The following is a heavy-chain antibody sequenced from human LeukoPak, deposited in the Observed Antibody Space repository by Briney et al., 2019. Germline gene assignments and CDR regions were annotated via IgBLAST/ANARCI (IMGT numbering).Heavy chain of an antibody. CDR2: IGTASDT. Sequence: GGSLRLSCAASGFTFSSFDMHWVRQPTGHGLEWVSTIGTASDTYYPGSVGGRFTLSRDNAKNSLYLQMNSLTAGDTAVYYCARGPPRGKYYYMDVWGKGTTVTVSS. CDR3: ARGPPRGKYYYMDV. V-gene: IGHV3-13*01. J-gene: IGHJ6*03. D-gene: IGHD1-1*01. CDR1: GFTFSSFD.